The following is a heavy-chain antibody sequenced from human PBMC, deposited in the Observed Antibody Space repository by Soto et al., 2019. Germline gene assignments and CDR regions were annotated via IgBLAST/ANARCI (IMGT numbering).Heavy chain of an antibody. J-gene: IGHJ4*02. CDR3: ARGAYDFWSGYYTGYGY. V-gene: IGHV4-34*01. CDR2: INHSGST. D-gene: IGHD3-3*01. Sequence: SETLSLTCAVYGGSFSGYYWSWIRQPPGKGLEWIGEINHSGSTNYNPSLKSRVTISVDTSKNQFSLKPSSVTAADTAVYYCARGAYDFWSGYYTGYGYWGQGTLVTVSS. CDR1: GGSFSGYY.